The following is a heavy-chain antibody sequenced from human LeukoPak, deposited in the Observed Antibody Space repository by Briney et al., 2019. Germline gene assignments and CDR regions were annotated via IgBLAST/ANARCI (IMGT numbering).Heavy chain of an antibody. J-gene: IGHJ4*02. Sequence: SETLSLTCAVYGGSFSGYYWSWIRQPPGKGLEWIGEINHSGSTNYNPSLKSRVTISVDTSKNQFSLKLSSVTAADTAVYYCARHRSLYYYGSGSYYNGKYYFDYWGQGTLVTVSS. CDR2: INHSGST. CDR1: GGSFSGYY. V-gene: IGHV4-34*01. CDR3: ARHRSLYYYGSGSYYNGKYYFDY. D-gene: IGHD3-10*01.